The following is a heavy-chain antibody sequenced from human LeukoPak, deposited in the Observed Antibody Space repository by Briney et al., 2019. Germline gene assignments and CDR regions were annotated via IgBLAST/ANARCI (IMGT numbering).Heavy chain of an antibody. Sequence: GGSLRLSCAASGFTFSSYSMNWVRQAPGKGLEWVSVIYSGGSTYYADSVRGRFTISRDNSKNTLYLQMNSLRAEDTAVYYCARDLGYCSSTSCPPRDYWGQGTLVTVSS. CDR2: IYSGGST. CDR1: GFTFSSYS. V-gene: IGHV3-53*01. D-gene: IGHD2-2*01. CDR3: ARDLGYCSSTSCPPRDY. J-gene: IGHJ4*02.